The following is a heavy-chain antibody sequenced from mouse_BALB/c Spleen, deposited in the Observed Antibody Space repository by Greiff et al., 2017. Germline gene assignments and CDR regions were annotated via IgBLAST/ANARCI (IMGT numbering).Heavy chain of an antibody. D-gene: IGHD1-1*01. Sequence: EVKLVESGPSLVKPSQTLSLTCSVTGDSITSGYWNWIRKFPGNNLEYMGYISYSGSTYYNPSLKSRISITRDTSKNQYYLQLNSVTTEDTATYYCARSSPLYGSSSWFAYWGQGTLVTVSA. CDR1: GDSITSGY. J-gene: IGHJ3*01. CDR2: ISYSGST. V-gene: IGHV3-8*02. CDR3: ARSSPLYGSSSWFAY.